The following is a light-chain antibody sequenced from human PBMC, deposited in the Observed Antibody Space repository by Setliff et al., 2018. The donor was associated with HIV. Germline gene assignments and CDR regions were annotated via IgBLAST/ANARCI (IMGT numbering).Light chain of an antibody. V-gene: IGLV2-23*01. CDR3: CSFARSRTWV. CDR1: SGDVGRYNL. J-gene: IGLJ3*02. Sequence: QSVLTQPASVSGSPGQSITISCTGTSGDVGRYNLVSWYQQQPGKPPKLMIYQASKRPSGVSNRFSGSMSGNTASLTISGLQAEDEANYYCCSFARSRTWVFGGGTK. CDR2: QAS.